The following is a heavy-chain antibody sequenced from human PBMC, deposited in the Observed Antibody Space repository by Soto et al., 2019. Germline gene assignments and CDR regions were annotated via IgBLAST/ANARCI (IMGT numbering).Heavy chain of an antibody. CDR3: ARDLSRGPIFGVVITPNWFDP. Sequence: VASVKVSCKASGYTFTSYGISWVRQAPGQGLEWMGWISAYNGNTNYAQKLQGRVTMTTDTSTSTAYMELRSLRSDDTAVYYCARDLSRGPIFGVVITPNWFDPWGQGTLVTVSS. CDR1: GYTFTSYG. D-gene: IGHD3-3*01. J-gene: IGHJ5*02. CDR2: ISAYNGNT. V-gene: IGHV1-18*04.